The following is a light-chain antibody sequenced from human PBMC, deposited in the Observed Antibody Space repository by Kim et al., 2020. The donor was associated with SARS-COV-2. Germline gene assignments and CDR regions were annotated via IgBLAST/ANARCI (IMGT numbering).Light chain of an antibody. V-gene: IGLV3-19*01. CDR3: NSRDNNDNVL. CDR2: GKN. Sequence: VALGQTVRITCQGDSLRTYYTTWFQQTPGQAPIVVFYGKNNRPSGIPDRFSGSSSGNTASLTITATQAGDEADYYCNSRDNNDNVLFGGGTRLTVL. J-gene: IGLJ2*01. CDR1: SLRTYY.